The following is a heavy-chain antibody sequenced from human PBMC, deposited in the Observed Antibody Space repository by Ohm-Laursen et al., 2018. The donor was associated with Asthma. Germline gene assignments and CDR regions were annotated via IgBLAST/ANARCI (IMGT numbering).Heavy chain of an antibody. V-gene: IGHV4-31*03. CDR1: GGSISSGGYY. Sequence: SETLSLTCTVSGGSISSGGYYWSWIRQHPGKGLEWIGNIHYSGSNIYNPSLESRLSISVDTSRNQFSLNLSSVTAADTAVYYCARVGYYYDSSGYYDGGAFDIWGQGTMVTVSS. CDR2: IHYSGSN. J-gene: IGHJ3*02. CDR3: ARVGYYYDSSGYYDGGAFDI. D-gene: IGHD3-22*01.